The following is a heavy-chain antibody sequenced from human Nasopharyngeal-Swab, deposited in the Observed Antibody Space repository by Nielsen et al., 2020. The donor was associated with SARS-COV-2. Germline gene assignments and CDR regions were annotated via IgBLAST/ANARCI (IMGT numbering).Heavy chain of an antibody. Sequence: GESLKISCAASGFTFSSYAMSWVRQPPGKGLEWVSAISGSGGSTYYADPVKGRFTISRDNSKNTLYLQMNSLRAEDTAVYYCAKSLGQLLEWFTYDILTGYYSDAFDIWGQGTMVTVSS. D-gene: IGHD3-9*01. CDR1: GFTFSSYA. CDR2: ISGSGGST. CDR3: AKSLGQLLEWFTYDILTGYYSDAFDI. V-gene: IGHV3-23*01. J-gene: IGHJ3*02.